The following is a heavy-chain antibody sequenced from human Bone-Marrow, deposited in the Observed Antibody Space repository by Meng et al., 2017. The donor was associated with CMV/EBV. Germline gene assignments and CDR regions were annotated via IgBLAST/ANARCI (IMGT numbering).Heavy chain of an antibody. J-gene: IGHJ5*02. CDR3: ARAYHLYNQVLRFDP. V-gene: IGHV1-18*01. CDR1: GYTFTSYG. CDR2: ISAYNGNT. D-gene: IGHD1-14*01. Sequence: ASVKVSCKASGYTFTSYGISWVRQAPGQGLEWMGWISAYNGNTNYAQKLQGRVTMTTDTSTSTAYMELRSLRSDDTAVYYCARAYHLYNQVLRFDPWGQGTLVTVSS.